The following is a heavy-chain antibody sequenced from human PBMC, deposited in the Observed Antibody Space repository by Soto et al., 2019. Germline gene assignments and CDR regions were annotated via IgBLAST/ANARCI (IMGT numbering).Heavy chain of an antibody. Sequence: PGGSLRLSCAASGFTFSSYAMHWVRQASGKGLEWVAVISYDGSNKYYADSVKGRFTISRDNSKNTLYLQMNSLRAEDTAVYYCARAQDYYYYGIDVWGQATTVTVSS. J-gene: IGHJ6*02. V-gene: IGHV3-30-3*01. CDR2: ISYDGSNK. CDR1: GFTFSSYA. CDR3: ARAQDYYYYGIDV.